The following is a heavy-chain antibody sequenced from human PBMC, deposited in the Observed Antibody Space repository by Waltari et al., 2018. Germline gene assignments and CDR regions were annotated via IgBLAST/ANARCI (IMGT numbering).Heavy chain of an antibody. CDR3: ARRRLSSPGYYFDY. V-gene: IGHV4-39*01. CDR1: GGSISRASYY. Sequence: QLLLQESCPGLVKPSDTLSLTCTVSGGSISRASYYWGWIRQPPGKGLEWIGSIYYSGSTYYNPSLKSRVTISVDTSKNQFSLKLSSVTAADTAVYYCARRRLSSPGYYFDYWGQGTLVTVSS. D-gene: IGHD2-2*01. CDR2: IYYSGST. J-gene: IGHJ4*02.